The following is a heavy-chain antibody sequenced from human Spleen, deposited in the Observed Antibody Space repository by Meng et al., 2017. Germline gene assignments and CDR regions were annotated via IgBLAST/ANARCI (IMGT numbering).Heavy chain of an antibody. V-gene: IGHV3-74*01. CDR1: GFTFSSYW. D-gene: IGHD6-6*01. CDR3: ATHHSSSSPHYFDY. CDR2: IDTDGTTT. Sequence: GESLKISCAASGFTFSSYWMHWVRQAPGKGLVWVSRIDTDGTTTTYADSVKGRFTISRDNSRNTLYVQMNSLRAEDTAVYHCATHHSSSSPHYFDYWGQGTLVTVSS. J-gene: IGHJ4*02.